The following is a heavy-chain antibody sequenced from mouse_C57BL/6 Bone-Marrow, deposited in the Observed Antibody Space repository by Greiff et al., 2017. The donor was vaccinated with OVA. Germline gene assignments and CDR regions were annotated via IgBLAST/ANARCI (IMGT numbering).Heavy chain of an antibody. Sequence: QVQLKESGPELVKPGASVKISCKASGYAFSSSWMNWVKQRPGKGLEWIGRIYPGDGDTNYNGKFKGKATLTADKSSSTAYMELRSLTSEDSAVYFCARGGVTFYAMDYWGQGTSVTVSS. CDR3: ARGGVTFYAMDY. CDR2: IYPGDGDT. CDR1: GYAFSSSW. D-gene: IGHD2-1*01. J-gene: IGHJ4*01. V-gene: IGHV1-82*01.